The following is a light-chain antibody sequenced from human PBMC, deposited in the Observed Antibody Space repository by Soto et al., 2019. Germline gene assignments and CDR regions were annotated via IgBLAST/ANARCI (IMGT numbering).Light chain of an antibody. CDR3: MQARQTLTIT. CDR2: LRS. Sequence: DTVMTQFPLSLSVTPGESASISCRSSQSLLHSNGYDYLDWYLQRPGQSPQLLIYLRSERDSGVTDRFGGSGSSRDFTLEISRVEAEDVGIYYCMQARQTLTITFGQGTRLEIK. J-gene: IGKJ5*01. V-gene: IGKV2-28*01. CDR1: QSLLHSNGYDY.